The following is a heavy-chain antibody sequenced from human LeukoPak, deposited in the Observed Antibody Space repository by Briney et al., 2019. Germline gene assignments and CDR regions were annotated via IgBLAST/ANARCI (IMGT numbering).Heavy chain of an antibody. D-gene: IGHD6-6*01. V-gene: IGHV1-2*02. Sequence: ASVKVSCKASGYTFTGYYMHWVRQAPGQGLEWMGWINPNSGGTNYAQKFQGRVTMTRDTSISTAYMELSRLRSDDTAVYYCARGGIAARRTFENWFDPWGQGTLVTVSS. CDR1: GYTFTGYY. CDR3: ARGGIAARRTFENWFDP. J-gene: IGHJ5*02. CDR2: INPNSGGT.